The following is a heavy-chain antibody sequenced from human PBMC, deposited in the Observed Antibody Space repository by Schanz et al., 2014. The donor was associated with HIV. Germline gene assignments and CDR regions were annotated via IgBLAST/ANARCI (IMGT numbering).Heavy chain of an antibody. Sequence: QVQLEQSGAEVKKPGASVKVSCKASGYFFTAYYMHWLRQAPGQGLEWMGWINPNSGGTNYAQKFQGRVTITADESTSTGYMEMNRLVSEDTGLYYCARGAAARHNSYYYDLDVWGQGTTVIVSS. V-gene: IGHV1-2*02. J-gene: IGHJ6*02. CDR3: ARGAAARHNSYYYDLDV. D-gene: IGHD6-6*01. CDR1: GYFFTAYY. CDR2: INPNSGGT.